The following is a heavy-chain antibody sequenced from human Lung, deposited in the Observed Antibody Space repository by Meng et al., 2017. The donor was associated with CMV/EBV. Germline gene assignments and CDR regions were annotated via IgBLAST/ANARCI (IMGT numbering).Heavy chain of an antibody. V-gene: IGHV3-7*01. CDR2: IKHDGSEK. CDR1: GFTFSSSW. J-gene: IGHJ4*02. Sequence: GESLKISCVASGFTFSSSWMSWVRRGPGKGLEWVATIKHDGSEKHHGDSAKGRFTISRDNAKNSLFLQMDSLRAEDTAVYYCANSGLAGGARWGQGTLVTVSS. CDR3: ANSGLAGGAR. D-gene: IGHD2-21*01.